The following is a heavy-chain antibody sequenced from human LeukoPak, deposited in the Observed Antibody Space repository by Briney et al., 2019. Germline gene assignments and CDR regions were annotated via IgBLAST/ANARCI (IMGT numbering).Heavy chain of an antibody. V-gene: IGHV3-7*01. CDR1: GFTFSSSW. CDR2: IKKDGGEK. D-gene: IGHD6-19*01. J-gene: IGHJ4*02. Sequence: PGGSLRLSCGASGFTFSSSWMSWVRQAPGKGQEWVANIKKDGGEKYYVASVKGRFTISRDNAKNLVYLQMDSLRVEDTAVYYCARISTAVAGVDYWGQGTLVTVSS. CDR3: ARISTAVAGVDY.